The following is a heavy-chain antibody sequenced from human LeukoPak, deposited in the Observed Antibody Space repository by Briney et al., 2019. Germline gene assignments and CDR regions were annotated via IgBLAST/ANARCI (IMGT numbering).Heavy chain of an antibody. CDR2: INHSGST. V-gene: IGHV4-34*01. J-gene: IGHJ4*02. D-gene: IGHD3-16*02. Sequence: SETLSLTCAVYGGSFSGYYWSWIRQPPGKGLGWIGEINHSGSTNYNPSLKSRVTISVDTSKNQFSLKLSSVTAADTAVYYCARQSYYFDYWGQGTLVTVSS. CDR3: ARQSYYFDY. CDR1: GGSFSGYY.